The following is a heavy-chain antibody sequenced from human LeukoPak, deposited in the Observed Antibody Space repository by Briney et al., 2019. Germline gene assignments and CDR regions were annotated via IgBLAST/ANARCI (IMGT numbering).Heavy chain of an antibody. D-gene: IGHD3-10*01. CDR2: INEDGRAK. J-gene: IGHJ4*02. V-gene: IGHV3-74*01. CDR3: VKDFGGNTDY. Sequence: GGSLRLSCAASGFNVNNYWMHWVRQAPGKGLVWVSRINEDGRAKSYAGSVRGRFTIFRDSVENTLHLQMNSLRAEDTALYYCVKDFGGNTDYWGQGTLVTVSS. CDR1: GFNVNNYW.